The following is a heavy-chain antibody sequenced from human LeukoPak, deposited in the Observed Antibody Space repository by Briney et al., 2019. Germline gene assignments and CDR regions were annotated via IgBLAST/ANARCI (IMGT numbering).Heavy chain of an antibody. J-gene: IGHJ4*02. D-gene: IGHD6-19*01. Sequence: GGSLRLSCTASGFTFSNFWMGWVRQAPGKGLEWVSGNSWNSGSIDYADSVKGRFTISRDNAKNSLYLQMNSLRVEDTAFYYCAKDNRRHYTSGPNPDSLHWGQGALVTVSS. CDR3: AKDNRRHYTSGPNPDSLH. CDR2: NSWNSGSI. CDR1: GFTFSNFW. V-gene: IGHV3-9*01.